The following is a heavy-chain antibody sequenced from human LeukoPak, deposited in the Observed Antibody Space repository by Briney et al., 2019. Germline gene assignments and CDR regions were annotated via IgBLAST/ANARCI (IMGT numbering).Heavy chain of an antibody. J-gene: IGHJ4*02. V-gene: IGHV4-34*12. CDR3: ARHGRQWLVNWGFDY. CDR2: IIHIGST. Sequence: AETLSLTCAVYGRSFSGYYWGWVRQPPGKGLEWVGEIIHIGSTHYNPSPKSRVPISVDTSKNQLSLNLGSVAAADTAVYYCARHGRQWLVNWGFDYWGQETLVTVSS. D-gene: IGHD6-19*01. CDR1: GRSFSGYY.